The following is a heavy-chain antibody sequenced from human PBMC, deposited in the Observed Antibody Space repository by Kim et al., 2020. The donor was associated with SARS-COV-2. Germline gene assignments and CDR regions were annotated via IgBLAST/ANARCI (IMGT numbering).Heavy chain of an antibody. CDR3: ARGEDYGDNEADY. Sequence: GGSLRLSCAASGFTFSSYSMNWVRQAPGKGLEWVSSISSSSSYIYYADSVKGRFTISRDNAKNSLYLQMNSLRAEDTAVYYCARGEDYGDNEADYWGQGTLVTVSS. V-gene: IGHV3-21*01. J-gene: IGHJ4*02. D-gene: IGHD4-17*01. CDR1: GFTFSSYS. CDR2: ISSSSSYI.